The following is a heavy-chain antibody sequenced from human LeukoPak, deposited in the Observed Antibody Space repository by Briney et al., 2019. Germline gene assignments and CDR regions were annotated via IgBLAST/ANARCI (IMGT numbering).Heavy chain of an antibody. CDR2: ISSTGNTI. D-gene: IGHD3-16*01. CDR1: GIILSDNF. J-gene: IGHJ1*01. CDR3: ARGRFQGYFHH. Sequence: GGSLRLSCAASGIILSDNFMSWIRQAPGKGLEWAAYISSTGNTILYADSVRGRFTISRDIAKNSLDLEMNSLTAEDTALYYRARGRFQGYFHHWGQGTLVTVSS. V-gene: IGHV3-11*01.